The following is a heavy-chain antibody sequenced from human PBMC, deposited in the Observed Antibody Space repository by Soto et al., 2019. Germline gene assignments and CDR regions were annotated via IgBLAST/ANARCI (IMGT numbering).Heavy chain of an antibody. CDR2: IIPIFGTA. Sequence: SVKVSCKASGGTFSSYAISWVRQAPGQGLEWMGGIIPIFGTANYAQKFQGRVTITADESTSTAYMELSSLRSEDTAVYYCARGFGQTPYYYYGMDVWGQGTTVTVS. CDR3: ARGFGQTPYYYYGMDV. J-gene: IGHJ6*02. D-gene: IGHD3-16*01. V-gene: IGHV1-69*13. CDR1: GGTFSSYA.